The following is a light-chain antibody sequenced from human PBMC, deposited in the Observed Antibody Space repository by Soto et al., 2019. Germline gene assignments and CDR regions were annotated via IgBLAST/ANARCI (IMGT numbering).Light chain of an antibody. Sequence: EIVLTQSPGPLSLSPGERTTLSCRASQSVSSNFLDWYQQKPGQAPRLLIYGASSRATGIPDRFSGSGSGTDFTLTISRLEPEDFAVYYCQQYETSPLTFGQGTKVEI. CDR3: QQYETSPLT. V-gene: IGKV3-20*01. J-gene: IGKJ1*01. CDR1: QSVSSNF. CDR2: GAS.